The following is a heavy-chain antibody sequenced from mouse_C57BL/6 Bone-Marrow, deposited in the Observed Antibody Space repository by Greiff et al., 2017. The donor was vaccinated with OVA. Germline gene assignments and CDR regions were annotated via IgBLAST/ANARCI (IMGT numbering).Heavy chain of an antibody. CDR2: IDPSDSYT. V-gene: IGHV1-50*01. CDR3: ARGDWDDYVDY. Sequence: QVQLQQPGAELVKPGASVKLSCKASGYTFTSYWMQWVKQRPGQGLEWIGEIDPSDSYTNYNQKFKGKATLTVDTSSSTAYMQLSSLTSEDSAVYDCARGDWDDYVDYWGQGTTLTVSS. J-gene: IGHJ2*01. D-gene: IGHD4-1*01. CDR1: GYTFTSYW.